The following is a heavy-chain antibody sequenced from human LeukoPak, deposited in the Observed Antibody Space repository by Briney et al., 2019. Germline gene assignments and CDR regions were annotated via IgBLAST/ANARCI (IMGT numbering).Heavy chain of an antibody. D-gene: IGHD6-13*01. CDR1: GGSISRGGYS. V-gene: IGHV4-30-2*01. J-gene: IGHJ5*02. CDR3: ARGTAAAGFDWFDP. CDR2: IYHSGST. Sequence: PSETLSLTCAVSGGSISRGGYSWSWIRQPPGKGLEWIGYIYHSGSTYYNPSLKSRVTISVDRSKNQFSLKLSSVTAADTAVYYCARGTAAAGFDWFDPWGQGTLVTVSS.